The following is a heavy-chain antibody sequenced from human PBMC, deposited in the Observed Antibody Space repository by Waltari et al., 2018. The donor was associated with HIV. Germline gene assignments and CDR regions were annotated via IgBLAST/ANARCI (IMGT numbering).Heavy chain of an antibody. CDR1: GFTFEDYA. D-gene: IGHD1-26*01. V-gene: IGHV3-9*01. CDR2: ISWDSGDI. J-gene: IGHJ6*02. Sequence: EVRLVESGGSLVQPGRSLRLSCAASGFTFEDYAMHWVRQAPGRGREWVSGISWDSGDIGYADSVMGRFTISRDNAKNFLYLQMNSLREEDTALYYCAKWGHPLGMDVWGQGTTVTVSS. CDR3: AKWGHPLGMDV.